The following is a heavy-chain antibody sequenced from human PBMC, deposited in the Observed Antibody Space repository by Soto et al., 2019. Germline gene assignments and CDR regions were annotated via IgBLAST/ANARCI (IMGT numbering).Heavy chain of an antibody. CDR3: ARDTGNWESDF. CDR1: GFRFSGYW. J-gene: IGHJ4*02. V-gene: IGHV3-74*01. CDR2: IKGDGTST. Sequence: GGSLRLSCAASGFRFSGYWMFWVRQVPGKGLMWVSHIKGDGTSTYYADSVRGRFTISRDNSKNTLYLQMNDLRAEDTAVYYCARDTGNWESDFWGQGTLVTVSS. D-gene: IGHD1-1*01.